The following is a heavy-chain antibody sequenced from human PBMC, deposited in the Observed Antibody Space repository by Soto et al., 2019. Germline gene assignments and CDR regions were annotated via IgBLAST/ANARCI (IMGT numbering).Heavy chain of an antibody. CDR1: GFTFSSYA. CDR2: LSGSGGST. CDR3: AKWSSGYYYPSPRDAFDI. Sequence: LRLSCAASGFTFSSYAMSWVRQAPGKGLEWVSALSGSGGSTYYADSVKGRFTISRDNSKNTLYLQMNSLRAEDTAVYYCAKWSSGYYYPSPRDAFDIWGQGTMVTVS. V-gene: IGHV3-23*01. J-gene: IGHJ3*02. D-gene: IGHD3-22*01.